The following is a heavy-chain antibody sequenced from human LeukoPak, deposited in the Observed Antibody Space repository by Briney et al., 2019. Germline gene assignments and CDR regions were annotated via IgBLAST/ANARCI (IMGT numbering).Heavy chain of an antibody. J-gene: IGHJ4*02. D-gene: IGHD1-1*01. Sequence: SVKVSCKASGGTFSSYAISWVRQAPGQGLEWMGRIIPILGIANYAQKFQGGVTITADKSTSTAYMELSSLRSEDTAVYYCASLGTQLERPYYFDYWGQGTLVTVSS. CDR2: IIPILGIA. CDR1: GGTFSSYA. V-gene: IGHV1-69*04. CDR3: ASLGTQLERPYYFDY.